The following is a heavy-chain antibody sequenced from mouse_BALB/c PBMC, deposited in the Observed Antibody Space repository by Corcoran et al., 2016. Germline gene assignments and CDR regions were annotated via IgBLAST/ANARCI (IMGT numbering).Heavy chain of an antibody. CDR2: IDPANGNT. V-gene: IGHV14-3*02. J-gene: IGHJ1*01. Sequence: VQLPQSGAELVKPGASVKLSCTASGFNIKDTYMHWVKQRPEQGLEWIGRIDPANGNTKYDPKFQGKATITADTSSNTAYLQLSSLTSEDTAVYYCARWDWYFDVWGAGTTVTVSS. CDR1: GFNIKDTY. CDR3: ARWDWYFDV.